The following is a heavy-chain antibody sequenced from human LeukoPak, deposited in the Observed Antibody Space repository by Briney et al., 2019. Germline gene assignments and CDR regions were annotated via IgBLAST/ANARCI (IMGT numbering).Heavy chain of an antibody. CDR1: GFTFSSYG. D-gene: IGHD3-22*01. J-gene: IGHJ4*02. CDR3: AKDSGYYDSAFDY. Sequence: GGSLRLSCAASGFTFSSYGMHWVRQAPGKGLEWVAVISCDGSNKYYADSVKGRFTISRDNSKNTLYLQMNSLRAEDTAVYYCAKDSGYYDSAFDYWGQGTLVTVSS. V-gene: IGHV3-30*18. CDR2: ISCDGSNK.